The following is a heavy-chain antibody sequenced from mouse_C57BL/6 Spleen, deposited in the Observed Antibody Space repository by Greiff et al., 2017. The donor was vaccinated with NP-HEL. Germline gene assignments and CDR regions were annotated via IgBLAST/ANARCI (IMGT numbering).Heavy chain of an antibody. J-gene: IGHJ4*01. CDR2: ISSGSSTI. CDR3: ARGLYSNYEAMDY. V-gene: IGHV5-17*01. Sequence: DVKLVESGGGLVKPGGSLKLSCAASGFTFSDYGMHWVRQAPEKGLEWVAYISSGSSTIYYADTVKGRFTISRDNAKNTLFLQMTSLRSEDTAMYYCARGLYSNYEAMDYWGQGTSVTVSS. CDR1: GFTFSDYG. D-gene: IGHD2-5*01.